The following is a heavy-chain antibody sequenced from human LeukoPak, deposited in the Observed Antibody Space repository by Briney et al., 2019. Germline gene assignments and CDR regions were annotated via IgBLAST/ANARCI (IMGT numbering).Heavy chain of an antibody. CDR2: ISSSSSYI. V-gene: IGHV3-21*01. J-gene: IGHJ3*01. CDR3: ARVRLQLIDAFDL. CDR1: GFTFSDYN. D-gene: IGHD5-24*01. Sequence: GGSLRLSCAASGFTFSDYNMNWVRQAPGKGLEWVSSISSSSSYIHYADSVKGRFTISRDNAKNSLYLQMNSLRAEDTAVYYCARVRLQLIDAFDLWGQGTMVTVSS.